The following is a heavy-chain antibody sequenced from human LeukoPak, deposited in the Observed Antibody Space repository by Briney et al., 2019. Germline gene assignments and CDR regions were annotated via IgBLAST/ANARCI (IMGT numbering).Heavy chain of an antibody. V-gene: IGHV1-2*02. CDR2: INPNSGGT. D-gene: IGHD6-13*01. CDR1: GYTFTGYY. CDR3: ARDRWQQLDWFDP. Sequence: ASVKISCKASGYTFTGYYMHWVRQAPGQGLEWMGWINPNSGGTNYAQKFQGRVTMTRDTSISTAYMELRRLRSDDTAVYYCARDRWQQLDWFDPWGQGTLVTVSS. J-gene: IGHJ5*02.